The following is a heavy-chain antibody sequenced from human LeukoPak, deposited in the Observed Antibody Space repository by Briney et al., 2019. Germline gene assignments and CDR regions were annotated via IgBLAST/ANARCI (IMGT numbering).Heavy chain of an antibody. CDR1: GGTFSSYA. D-gene: IGHD6-6*01. V-gene: IGHV1-69*05. CDR2: IIPIFGTA. Sequence: SVKVSCKASGGTFSSYAISWVRQAPGQGLEWMGGIIPIFGTANYAQKFQGRVTITTDESTSTAYRELSSLRSEDTTVYYCARLEYSSSTDYYYYYMDVWGKGTTVTVSS. CDR3: ARLEYSSSTDYYYYYMDV. J-gene: IGHJ6*03.